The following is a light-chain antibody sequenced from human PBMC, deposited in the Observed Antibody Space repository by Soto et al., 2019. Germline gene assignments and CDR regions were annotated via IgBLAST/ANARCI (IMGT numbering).Light chain of an antibody. CDR3: QQYNSYSPGYT. CDR1: QSISSW. CDR2: DAS. Sequence: DIQMTQSPSTLSASVGDRVTITCRASQSISSWLAWYQQKPRKAPKLLIYDASSLESGVPSRFSGSGSGTEFTLTISSLQPDDFATYYCQQYNSYSPGYTFGQGTKLEIK. J-gene: IGKJ2*01. V-gene: IGKV1-5*01.